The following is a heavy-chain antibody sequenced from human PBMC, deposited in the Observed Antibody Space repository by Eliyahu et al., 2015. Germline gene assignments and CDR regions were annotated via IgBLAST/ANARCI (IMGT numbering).Heavy chain of an antibody. CDR1: GFSLSTSGMS. J-gene: IGHJ4*02. Sequence: QVTLRESGPALVKPTQTLTLTCTFSGFSLSTSGMSVSWLRQPPGKALEWLARIDWDDDKYLHPSLKNRLTISKDTSKNQVVLTMTKMDPVDTATYYCVRASGYSEFDYWGQGTLVTVSP. V-gene: IGHV2-70*15. CDR3: VRASGYSEFDY. D-gene: IGHD6-13*01. CDR2: IDWDDDK.